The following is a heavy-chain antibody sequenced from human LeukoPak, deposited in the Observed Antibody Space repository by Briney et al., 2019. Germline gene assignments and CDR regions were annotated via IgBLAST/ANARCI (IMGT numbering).Heavy chain of an antibody. J-gene: IGHJ3*02. V-gene: IGHV3-23*01. Sequence: PGGSLRLSCAASRFTFSSYAMSWVRQAPGKGLEWVSAISGSGGSTYYADSVKGRFTISRDNSKNTLYLQMNSLRAEDTAVYYCAKALFGYSDAFDIWGQGTMVTVSS. CDR2: ISGSGGST. CDR3: AKALFGYSDAFDI. CDR1: RFTFSSYA. D-gene: IGHD5-18*01.